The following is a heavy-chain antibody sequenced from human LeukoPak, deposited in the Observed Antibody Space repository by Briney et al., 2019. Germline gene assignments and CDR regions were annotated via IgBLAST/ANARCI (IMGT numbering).Heavy chain of an antibody. CDR3: GRFGYTSRLDY. D-gene: IGHD6-13*01. Sequence: GEPLKISFQISGYLFTNNWIGWVRPVPGKGLGWMGLIYPCNSDYKYSTSFQGQVTFSVDKSHSTAYLHWSRLEASGTASYYCGRFGYTSRLDYWGEGTLVTVSS. J-gene: IGHJ4*02. V-gene: IGHV5-51*01. CDR1: GYLFTNNW. CDR2: IYPCNSDY.